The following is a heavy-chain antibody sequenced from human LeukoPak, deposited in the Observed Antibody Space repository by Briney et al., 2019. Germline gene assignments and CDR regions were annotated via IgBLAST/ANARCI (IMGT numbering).Heavy chain of an antibody. V-gene: IGHV3-74*01. CDR3: ARPAYCGGNCYYFPDY. D-gene: IGHD2-21*02. CDR1: GFTFSSYW. J-gene: IGHJ4*02. CDR2: INSDGSTT. Sequence: PGGSLRLSCAASGFTFSSYWMHWVRQAPGKGLVWVSRINSDGSTTNYADSVKGRATISRDNAKNSLYLQMNSLRAEDTAVYYCARPAYCGGNCYYFPDYWGQGTLVTVSS.